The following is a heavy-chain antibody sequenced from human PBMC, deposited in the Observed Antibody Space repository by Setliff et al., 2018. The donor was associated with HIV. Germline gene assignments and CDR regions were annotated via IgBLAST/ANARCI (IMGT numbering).Heavy chain of an antibody. CDR2: ISGKSDST. Sequence: PGGSLRLSCAASGFTFSSYALSWVRQAPGKGLQWVSAISGKSDSTPYADSVMGRFTISRDNSKNTLFLQMNSLRAEDTAVYYCAKNGGLERRMYYFDSWGQGTLVTVSS. V-gene: IGHV3-23*01. CDR1: GFTFSSYA. D-gene: IGHD1-1*01. CDR3: AKNGGLERRMYYFDS. J-gene: IGHJ4*02.